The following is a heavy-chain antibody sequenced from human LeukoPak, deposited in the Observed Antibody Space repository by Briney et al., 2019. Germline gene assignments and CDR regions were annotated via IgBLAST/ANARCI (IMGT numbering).Heavy chain of an antibody. CDR1: GFTFSSYW. V-gene: IGHV3-74*01. J-gene: IGHJ6*03. CDR3: ARAGYCSRTSCYQRFHYYYMDV. CDR2: INSDGSST. Sequence: GGSLRLSCAASGFTFSSYWMHWVRQVPGKGPVWVSRINSDGSSTSYADSVKGRFTISRDNAKNTVYLQMSSLRVEDTAVYYCARAGYCSRTSCYQRFHYYYMDVWGKGTTVTVSS. D-gene: IGHD2-2*01.